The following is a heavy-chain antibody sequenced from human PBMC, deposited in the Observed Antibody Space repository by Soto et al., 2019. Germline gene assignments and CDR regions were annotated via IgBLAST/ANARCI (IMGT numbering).Heavy chain of an antibody. Sequence: SETLSLTCTVSGGSISSGGYYWSWIRQHPGKGLEWIGYIYYSGSTYYNPSLKSRVTISVDTSKNQFPLKLSSVTAADTAVYYCARDDSSGYYSGDAFDIWGQGTMVTVSS. CDR3: ARDDSSGYYSGDAFDI. D-gene: IGHD3-22*01. CDR1: GGSISSGGYY. V-gene: IGHV4-31*03. J-gene: IGHJ3*02. CDR2: IYYSGST.